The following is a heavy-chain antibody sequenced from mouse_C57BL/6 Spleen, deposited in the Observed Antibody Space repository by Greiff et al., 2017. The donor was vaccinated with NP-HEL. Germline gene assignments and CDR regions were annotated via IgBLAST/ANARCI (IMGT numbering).Heavy chain of an antibody. J-gene: IGHJ1*03. CDR3: ARDRYWYFDV. Sequence: EVQRLESGGGLVKPGGSLKLSCAASGFTFSDYGMHWVRQAPEKGLEWVAYISSGSSTIYYADTVKGRFTISRDNAKNTLFLQMTSLRSEDTAMYYCARDRYWYFDVWGTGTTVTVSS. CDR1: GFTFSDYG. CDR2: ISSGSSTI. V-gene: IGHV5-17*01.